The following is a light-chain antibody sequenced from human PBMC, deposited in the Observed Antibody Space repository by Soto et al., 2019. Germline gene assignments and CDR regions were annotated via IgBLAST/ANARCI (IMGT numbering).Light chain of an antibody. CDR1: SSDVGGYNY. V-gene: IGLV2-14*01. CDR3: SSYTGSTNYV. Sequence: QSVLTQPASVSGSPGQSITISCTGTSSDVGGYNYVSWYQQHPVKAPKLMIYDVSNRPSGVSNRFSGSKSGNTASLTISGLPAEYEADYYCSSYTGSTNYVFGIGTKVTVL. CDR2: DVS. J-gene: IGLJ1*01.